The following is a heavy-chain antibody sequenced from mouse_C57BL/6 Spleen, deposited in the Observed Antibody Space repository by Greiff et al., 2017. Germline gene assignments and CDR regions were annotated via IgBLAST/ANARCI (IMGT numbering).Heavy chain of an antibody. D-gene: IGHD4-1*01. V-gene: IGHV1-52*01. J-gene: IGHJ3*01. CDR1: GYTFTSYW. CDR3: ARGNWAWFAY. Sequence: VQLQHPGAELVRPGSSVKLSCKASGYTFTSYWMHWVKQRPIQGLEWIGNIDPSDSETHYNQKFKDKATLTVDKSSSTAYMQLSSLTSEDSAVYYCARGNWAWFAYWGQGTLVTVSA. CDR2: IDPSDSET.